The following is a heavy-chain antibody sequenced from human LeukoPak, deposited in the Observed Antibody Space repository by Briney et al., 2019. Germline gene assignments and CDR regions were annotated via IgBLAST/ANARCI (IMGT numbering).Heavy chain of an antibody. J-gene: IGHJ4*02. CDR2: ISAYNGNT. CDR1: GYTFTSYG. V-gene: IGHV1-18*01. D-gene: IGHD6-19*01. Sequence: ASVKVSCKASGYTFTSYGSSWVRQAPGQGLEWMGWISAYNGNTNYAQKLQGRVTMTTDTSTSTAYMELSSLRSEDTAVYYCATVVSYSSGWYYFDYWGQGTLVTVSS. CDR3: ATVVSYSSGWYYFDY.